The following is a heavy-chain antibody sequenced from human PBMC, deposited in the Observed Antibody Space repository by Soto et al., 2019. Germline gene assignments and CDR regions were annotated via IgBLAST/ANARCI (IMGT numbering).Heavy chain of an antibody. D-gene: IGHD2-15*01. CDR2: IDPDDSYT. Sequence: GESLKISCKGSGYSFTNYWINWVRQMPGKGLGWMGRIDPDDSYTNYSPSFQGHVTISVDKSISTAYLQWSSLQASDTAIYYCGRLPPPTYCSGSTCSGYWGQGTLVTVSS. J-gene: IGHJ4*02. CDR1: GYSFTNYW. CDR3: GRLPPPTYCSGSTCSGY. V-gene: IGHV5-10-1*01.